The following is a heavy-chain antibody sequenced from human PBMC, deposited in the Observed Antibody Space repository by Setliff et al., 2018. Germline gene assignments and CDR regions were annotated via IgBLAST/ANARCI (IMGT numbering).Heavy chain of an antibody. Sequence: GGSLRLSCAASGFTVSVNYMSWVRQAPGQGLEWVSVIKSKTDGGTTDYAAPVKGRFTISRDDSKNTLYLQMNSLKTEDTAVYYCTTAPLAAASTCWGQGTLVTAPQ. V-gene: IGHV3-15*01. D-gene: IGHD6-13*01. CDR3: TTAPLAAASTC. J-gene: IGHJ4*02. CDR2: IKSKTDGGTT. CDR1: GFTVSVNY.